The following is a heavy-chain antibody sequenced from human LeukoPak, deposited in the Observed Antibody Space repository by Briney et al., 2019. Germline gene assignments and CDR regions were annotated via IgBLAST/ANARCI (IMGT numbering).Heavy chain of an antibody. D-gene: IGHD2-15*01. CDR1: GXSVSSTNHY. V-gene: IGHV4-39*01. CDR3: ARLSCSGDWCNSAWDEY. J-gene: IGHJ4*02. CDR2: TLFSGTT. Sequence: SETLSLTCTVSGXSVSSTNHYWGWIRQPPGKGLECIVSTLFSGTTHYNPSLNGRATISLDTPKNQFSLKVTSVTAADTAVYYSARLSCSGDWCNSAWDEYWGQGTLVTVSS.